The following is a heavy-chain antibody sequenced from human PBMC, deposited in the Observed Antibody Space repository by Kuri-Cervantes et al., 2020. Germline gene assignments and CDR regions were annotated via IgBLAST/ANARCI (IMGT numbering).Heavy chain of an antibody. J-gene: IGHJ5*02. D-gene: IGHD2-2*02. Sequence: GESLKISCKGSGYSFTTYWIGWVRQMPGKGLEWMGIIYPGGSDTRYSPSFQGQVTISADRTISTAHLQWSSLKASDTAMYFCASPAGGCTSISCYMYSWGQGTLVTVSS. CDR2: IYPGGSDT. CDR3: ASPAGGCTSISCYMYS. V-gene: IGHV5-51*01. CDR1: GYSFTTYW.